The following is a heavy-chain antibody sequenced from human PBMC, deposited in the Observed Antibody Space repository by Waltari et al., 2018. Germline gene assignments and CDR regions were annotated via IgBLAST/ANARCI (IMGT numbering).Heavy chain of an antibody. CDR1: GYTFTGYY. D-gene: IGHD6-13*01. Sequence: QVQLVQSGAEVKKPGASVKVSCKASGYTFTGYYMHWVRQAPGQGLEWMGRINPNSGGTNYAQKFQGRVTMTRDTSISTAYMELSRLRSDDTAVYYCSQRQAAGTHYYYYYGMDVWGQGTTVTVSS. CDR2: INPNSGGT. V-gene: IGHV1-2*06. J-gene: IGHJ6*02. CDR3: SQRQAAGTHYYYYYGMDV.